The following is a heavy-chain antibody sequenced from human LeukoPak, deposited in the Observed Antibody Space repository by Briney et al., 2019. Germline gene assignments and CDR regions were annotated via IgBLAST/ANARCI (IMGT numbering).Heavy chain of an antibody. V-gene: IGHV4-38-2*02. CDR1: GYSISSGYY. J-gene: IGHJ4*02. D-gene: IGHD3-3*01. CDR2: IYHSGST. CDR3: ARAGPIYDFWSGPLLN. Sequence: PSETLSLTCTVSGYSISSGYYWGWIRQPPGKGLEWIGSIYHSGSTYYNPSLKSRVTISVDTSKNQFSLKLSSVTAADTAVYYCARAGPIYDFWSGPLLNWGQGTLVTVSS.